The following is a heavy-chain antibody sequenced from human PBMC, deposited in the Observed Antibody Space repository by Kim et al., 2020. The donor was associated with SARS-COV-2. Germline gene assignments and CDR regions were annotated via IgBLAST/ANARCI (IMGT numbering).Heavy chain of an antibody. J-gene: IGHJ3*02. CDR1: GFTFSSYA. Sequence: GSLRLSCAASGFTFSSYAMHWVRQAPGKGLEYVSAISSNGGSTYYANSVKGRFTISRDNSKNTLYLQMGSLRAEDMAVYYCARDLGYNWNESHLPDAFDIWGQGTMVTVSS. CDR2: ISSNGGST. CDR3: ARDLGYNWNESHLPDAFDI. V-gene: IGHV3-64*01. D-gene: IGHD1-20*01.